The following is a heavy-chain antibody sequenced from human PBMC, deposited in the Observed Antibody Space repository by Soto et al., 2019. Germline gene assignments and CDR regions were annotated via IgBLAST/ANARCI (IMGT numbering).Heavy chain of an antibody. CDR3: AREGGGSSSFFDY. CDR2: INHSGST. CDR1: GGSFSGYY. J-gene: IGHJ4*02. V-gene: IGHV4-34*01. Sequence: SETLSLTCAVYGGSFSGYYWSWIRQPPGKGLEWIGEINHSGSTNYNPSLKSRVTISVDTSKNQFSLKLSSVTAADTAVYYCAREGGGSSSFFDYWGQGTLVTVSS. D-gene: IGHD6-6*01.